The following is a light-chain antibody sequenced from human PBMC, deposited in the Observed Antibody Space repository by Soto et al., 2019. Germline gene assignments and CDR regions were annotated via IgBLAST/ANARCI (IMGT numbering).Light chain of an antibody. J-gene: IGKJ1*01. CDR2: GAS. CDR3: QQRSNWPPGT. Sequence: EMVMTQSPATLSVSPGERATLSCRASQTVDNNVAWYQHKPGQAPGLLVYGASSRATGIPDRFSGSGSGTDFTLTISRLEPEDFAVYYCQQRSNWPPGTFGQGTKVDIK. CDR1: QTVDNN. V-gene: IGKV3-11*01.